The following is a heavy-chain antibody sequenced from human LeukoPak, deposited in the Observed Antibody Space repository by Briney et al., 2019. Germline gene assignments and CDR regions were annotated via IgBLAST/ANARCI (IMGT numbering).Heavy chain of an antibody. CDR3: ARGTPYCSSASCYNY. CDR1: GYTFSSFD. D-gene: IGHD2-2*02. J-gene: IGHJ4*02. CDR2: MNPNSGNT. V-gene: IGHV1-8*01. Sequence: GASVKVSCKASGYTFSSFDINWVRQATGQGLEWMGWMNPNSGNTGYAQRFQGRVSMTRDTSTNTAYMELSSLRSEDTAMYYCARGTPYCSSASCYNYWGQGTLVTVSS.